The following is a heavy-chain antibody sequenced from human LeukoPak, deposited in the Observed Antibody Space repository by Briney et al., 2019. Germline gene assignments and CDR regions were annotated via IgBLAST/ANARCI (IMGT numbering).Heavy chain of an antibody. CDR2: INPSGGST. Sequence: ASVKVSCKASGYTFTSYYMHWVRQAPGQGLEWMGIINPSGGSTSYAQKFQGRVTMTRDTSTSTVYMELCSLRSEDTAVYYCARDDYGAHAGFDPWGQGTLVTVSS. V-gene: IGHV1-46*01. J-gene: IGHJ5*02. D-gene: IGHD4-17*01. CDR3: ARDDYGAHAGFDP. CDR1: GYTFTSYY.